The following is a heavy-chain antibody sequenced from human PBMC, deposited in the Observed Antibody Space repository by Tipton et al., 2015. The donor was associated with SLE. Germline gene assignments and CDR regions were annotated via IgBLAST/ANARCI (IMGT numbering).Heavy chain of an antibody. CDR2: IKQDGSEK. J-gene: IGHJ3*02. Sequence: SLRLSCAASGFTFSSYWMSWVRQAPGKGLEWVANIKQDGSEKYYVDSVKSRFTISRDNAKNSLYLQMNSLRAEDTAVYYCARGSSGWYYGAFDIWGQGTMVTVSS. V-gene: IGHV3-7*04. CDR1: GFTFSSYW. CDR3: ARGSSGWYYGAFDI. D-gene: IGHD6-19*01.